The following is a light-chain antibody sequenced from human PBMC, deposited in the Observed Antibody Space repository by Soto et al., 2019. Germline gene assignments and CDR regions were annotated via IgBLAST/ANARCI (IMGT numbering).Light chain of an antibody. CDR2: LGS. CDR3: MQAVQGPRT. V-gene: IGKV2-28*01. CDR1: QSLVHSNGNKY. Sequence: DIVMTQSPLSLPVTPGEPASISCRSSQSLVHSNGNKYLEWYLQRPGQSPQLLIYLGSNRASGVPDRFSGSGSGTDFTLKISRVEAEDVGVYYCMQAVQGPRTFGQGTKLEIK. J-gene: IGKJ2*01.